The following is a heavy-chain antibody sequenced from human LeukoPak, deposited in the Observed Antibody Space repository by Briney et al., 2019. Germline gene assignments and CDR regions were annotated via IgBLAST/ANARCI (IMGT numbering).Heavy chain of an antibody. Sequence: SETLSLTCTVSGGSISSSSYYWGWIRQPPGEGLEWIGSFYYSGNTYYNPSLKSRVTISIDTSKNQLSLQLSSMTAADTAVYYCARSLLAFDYWGQGTLVTVSS. D-gene: IGHD2-8*02. CDR2: FYYSGNT. CDR3: ARSLLAFDY. J-gene: IGHJ4*02. CDR1: GGSISSSSYY. V-gene: IGHV4-39*01.